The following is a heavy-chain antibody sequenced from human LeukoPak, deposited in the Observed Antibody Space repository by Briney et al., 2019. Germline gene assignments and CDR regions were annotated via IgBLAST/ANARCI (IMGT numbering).Heavy chain of an antibody. V-gene: IGHV1-8*01. CDR2: MGPNSGNT. CDR3: AIWRSNDLWSGSALYSQGPGFDF. Sequence: ASVKVTCKASGYTFTNYDINWVRQSTGQGLEWMGWMGPNSGNTAYAQKFQGRVTMTRNTSIGTAYMEVSGLRSEDTAIYYCAIWRSNDLWSGSALYSQGPGFDFWGQGTLVTVSS. CDR1: GYTFTNYD. D-gene: IGHD3-3*01. J-gene: IGHJ4*02.